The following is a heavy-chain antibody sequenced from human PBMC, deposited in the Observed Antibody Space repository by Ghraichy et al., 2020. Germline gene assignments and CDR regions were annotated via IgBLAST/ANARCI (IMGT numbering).Heavy chain of an antibody. CDR1: GYTFTSYD. CDR3: ARILNSYGYVWGY. Sequence: ASVKVSCKASGYTFTSYDINWVRQATGQGLEWMGWMNPNSGNTGYAQKFQGRVTMTRNTSISTAYMELSSLRSEDTAVYYCARILNSYGYVWGYWGQGTLVTVSS. V-gene: IGHV1-8*01. D-gene: IGHD5-18*01. J-gene: IGHJ4*02. CDR2: MNPNSGNT.